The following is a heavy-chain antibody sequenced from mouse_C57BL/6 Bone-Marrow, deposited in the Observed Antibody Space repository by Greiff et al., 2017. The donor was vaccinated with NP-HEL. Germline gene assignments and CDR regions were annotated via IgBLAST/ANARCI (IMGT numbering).Heavy chain of an antibody. Sequence: EVHLVESGGGLVQSGRSLRLSCATSGFTFSDFYMEWVRQAPGKGLEWIAASRNKANDDTTEYSASVKGRVIVSRDTSQSILYLQMNALRAEDTAIYYCARDAYDYGDYAMDYWGQGTSVTVSS. D-gene: IGHD2-4*01. CDR2: SRNKANDDTT. V-gene: IGHV7-1*01. J-gene: IGHJ4*01. CDR1: GFTFSDFY. CDR3: ARDAYDYGDYAMDY.